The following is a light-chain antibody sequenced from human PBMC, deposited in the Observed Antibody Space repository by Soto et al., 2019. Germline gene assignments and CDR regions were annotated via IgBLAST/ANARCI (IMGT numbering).Light chain of an antibody. CDR3: CSYAGSSTVV. J-gene: IGLJ2*01. CDR2: EGS. Sequence: QSALTQPASVSGSPGQSITISCTGTSSDFGSYNLVSWYQQHPGKAPKLMIYEGSKRPSGVSNRFSGSKSGNTASLTISGLQAEDEADYYCCSYAGSSTVVFGGGTKLTV. CDR1: SSDFGSYNL. V-gene: IGLV2-23*01.